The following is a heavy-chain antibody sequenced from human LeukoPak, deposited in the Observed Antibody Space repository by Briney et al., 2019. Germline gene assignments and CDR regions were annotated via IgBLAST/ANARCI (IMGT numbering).Heavy chain of an antibody. V-gene: IGHV3-9*01. D-gene: IGHD3/OR15-3a*01. CDR1: GFTFDDYA. Sequence: PGGSLRLSCAASGFTFDDYAMHWVRQAPGKGLEWVSGISWNSGSIGYADSVKGRFTISRDNAKNTLYLQMNSLRAEDTAVYYCARDSVIYGYWGQGTLVTVSS. CDR3: ARDSVIYGY. CDR2: ISWNSGSI. J-gene: IGHJ4*02.